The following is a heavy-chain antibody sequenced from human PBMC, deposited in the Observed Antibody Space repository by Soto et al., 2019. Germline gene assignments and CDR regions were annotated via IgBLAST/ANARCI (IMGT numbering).Heavy chain of an antibody. CDR1: GYTFSDYY. J-gene: IGHJ4*02. V-gene: IGHV3-11*01. CDR2: IDTSSTKI. D-gene: IGHD3-3*01. CDR3: ASHYDMWSGYLSPVDY. Sequence: QVQLVESGGDLVKRGGSLRLACAASGYTFSDYYMRWIRQAPGKGLEWISYIDTSSTKIYYADSVKGRFTISRDNAKNLVYLEMNSLRDEDTAVYYCASHYDMWSGYLSPVDYWGQGTLVTVSS.